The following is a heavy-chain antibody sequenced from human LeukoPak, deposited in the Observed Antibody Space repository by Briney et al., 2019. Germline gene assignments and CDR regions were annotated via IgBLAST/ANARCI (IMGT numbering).Heavy chain of an antibody. V-gene: IGHV3-30*03. Sequence: GGSLRLSCAASGFTFSSYGMHWVRQAPGKGLEWVAVISYDGSNKYYADSVKGRFTISRDNCKNTLYLQMNSLRAEDTAVYYCARGPRYSPKPDYWGQGTLVTVSS. D-gene: IGHD1-1*01. CDR2: ISYDGSNK. CDR1: GFTFSSYG. CDR3: ARGPRYSPKPDY. J-gene: IGHJ4*02.